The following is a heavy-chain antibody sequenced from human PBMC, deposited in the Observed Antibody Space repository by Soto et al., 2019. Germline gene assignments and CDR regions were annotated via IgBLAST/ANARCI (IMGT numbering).Heavy chain of an antibody. Sequence: GGSLRLSCAASGFTFSSYSMHWVRQATGKGLEWVSAIGTAGDTYYPGSVKGRFTISRENAKNSLYLQMNSLRAGDTAVYYCAREGARSDAFDIWGQGTMVTVSS. J-gene: IGHJ3*02. V-gene: IGHV3-13*01. D-gene: IGHD1-26*01. CDR1: GFTFSSYS. CDR3: AREGARSDAFDI. CDR2: IGTAGDT.